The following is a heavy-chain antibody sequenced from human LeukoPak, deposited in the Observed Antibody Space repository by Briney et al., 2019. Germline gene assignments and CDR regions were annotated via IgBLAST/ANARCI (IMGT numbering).Heavy chain of an antibody. Sequence: ASVKVSCKASGYTFTSYYMHWVRQAPGQGLEWMGIINPSGGSTSYAQKFQGRVTMTTDTSTSTAYMELRSLRSDDTAVYYCARYSDSYGDLSYYYGMDVWGQGTTVTVSS. V-gene: IGHV1-46*01. J-gene: IGHJ6*02. CDR1: GYTFTSYY. CDR3: ARYSDSYGDLSYYYGMDV. CDR2: INPSGGST. D-gene: IGHD5-18*01.